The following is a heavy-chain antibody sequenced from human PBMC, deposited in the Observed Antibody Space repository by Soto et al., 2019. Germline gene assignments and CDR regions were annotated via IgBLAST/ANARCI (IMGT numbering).Heavy chain of an antibody. D-gene: IGHD2-2*01. CDR3: AKFKGSPFCSSTSCYPNYYYYGMDV. CDR1: GFTFNGYA. V-gene: IGHV3-23*01. J-gene: IGHJ6*02. Sequence: GGSLRLSCAASGFTFNGYAMSWVRQAPGKGLEWVSAISGSAGSTKSADSVKGRFTISRDNSQNTLYLQMNSLRAEDTAVYYCAKFKGSPFCSSTSCYPNYYYYGMDVWGQGTTVTVSS. CDR2: ISGSAGST.